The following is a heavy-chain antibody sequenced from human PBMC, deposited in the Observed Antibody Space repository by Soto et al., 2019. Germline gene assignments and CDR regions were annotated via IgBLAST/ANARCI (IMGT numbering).Heavy chain of an antibody. CDR2: VYHTGDT. CDR1: GGTVASSHW. V-gene: IGHV4-4*02. D-gene: IGHD2-21*02. CDR3: AREIVTAGGDNYFDP. J-gene: IGHJ5*02. Sequence: SETLSLTCGVSGGTVASSHWWSWVRQSPGRGLEWIGNVYHTGDTNFNPSLQSRVTFSVDKSNNQFSLRLTSVTAADTAVYFCAREIVTAGGDNYFDPWGPGTLVTVSS.